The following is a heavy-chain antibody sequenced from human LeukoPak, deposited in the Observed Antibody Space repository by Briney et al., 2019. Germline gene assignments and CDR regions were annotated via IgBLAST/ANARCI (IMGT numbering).Heavy chain of an antibody. V-gene: IGHV1-2*02. CDR2: INPNSGGT. CDR3: ASPQLGYCSSTSCYNDAFDM. D-gene: IGHD2-2*02. CDR1: GHTFTGYY. J-gene: IGHJ3*02. Sequence: GASVKVSCKASGHTFTGYYMHWVRQAPGQGLEWMGWINPNSGGTNYAQKFQGRVTMTRDTSLSTAYMELSRLRSDDTAVYYCASPQLGYCSSTSCYNDAFDMWGQGTMVTVSS.